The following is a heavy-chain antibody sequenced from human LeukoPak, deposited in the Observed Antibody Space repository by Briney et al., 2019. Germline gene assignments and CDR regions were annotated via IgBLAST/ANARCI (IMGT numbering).Heavy chain of an antibody. CDR3: ARSGGYSYGLFYYMDV. Sequence: SETLSLTCAVYGGSFSGYYWSWIRQPPGKGLEWIGEINHSGSTNYNPSLKSRVTISVDTSKNQFSLKLSSVTAADTAVYYCARSGGYSYGLFYYMDVWGKGTTVTVSS. J-gene: IGHJ6*03. CDR1: GGSFSGYY. CDR2: INHSGST. D-gene: IGHD5-18*01. V-gene: IGHV4-34*01.